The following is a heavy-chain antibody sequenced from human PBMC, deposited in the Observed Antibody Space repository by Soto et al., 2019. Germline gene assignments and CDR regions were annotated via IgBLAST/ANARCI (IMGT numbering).Heavy chain of an antibody. CDR1: GYSFTSYW. CDR3: ASSYYYDSSGYYEGGAFDI. CDR2: IYPGDSDT. V-gene: IGHV5-51*01. Sequence: GESLKISCKGSGYSFTSYWIGWVRQMPGKGLEWMGIIYPGDSDTRYSPSFQGQVTISADRSISTAYLQWSSLKASDTAMYYCASSYYYDSSGYYEGGAFDIWGQGQWSPSPQ. D-gene: IGHD3-22*01. J-gene: IGHJ3*02.